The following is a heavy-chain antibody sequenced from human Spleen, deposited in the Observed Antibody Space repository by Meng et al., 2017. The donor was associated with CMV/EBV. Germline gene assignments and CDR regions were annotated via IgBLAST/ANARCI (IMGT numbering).Heavy chain of an antibody. J-gene: IGHJ4*02. CDR1: GFTFGSYT. D-gene: IGHD6-6*01. Sequence: GGSLRLSCAASGFTFGSYTMNWVRQAPGKGLEWVSAIVSTSSYIYYADSVKGRFTISRDNAKNSLYLQMNSLRAEDTAVYYCAGGVGQLSCDYWGQGTLVTVSS. V-gene: IGHV3-21*01. CDR3: AGGVGQLSCDY. CDR2: IVSTSSYI.